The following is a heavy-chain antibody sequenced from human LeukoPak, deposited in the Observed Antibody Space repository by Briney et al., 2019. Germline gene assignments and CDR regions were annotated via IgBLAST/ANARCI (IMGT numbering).Heavy chain of an antibody. CDR1: GCTVSSNA. CDR2: ISSSGST. Sequence: GGSLRLSCAASGCTVSSNAMSWVRQAPGKGLEWVSVISSSGSTYYADSVKGRFTISRDNSKDTRYVQMNSLRAEDSAVYYCEYGWGCGCYFYLGGRGTLVTVSS. J-gene: IGHJ2*01. D-gene: IGHD3-16*01. CDR3: EYGWGCGCYFYL. V-gene: IGHV3-53*01.